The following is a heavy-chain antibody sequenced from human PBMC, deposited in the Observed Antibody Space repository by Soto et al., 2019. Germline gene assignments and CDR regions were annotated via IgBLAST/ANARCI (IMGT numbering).Heavy chain of an antibody. V-gene: IGHV5-10-1*01. CDR3: ARHVTEDIVVVVAAKGYYYGMDV. CDR2: IDPSDSYT. CDR1: GYSFAGYW. D-gene: IGHD2-15*01. J-gene: IGHJ6*02. Sequence: GESLKISCKGSGYSFAGYWITWVRQMPGKGLEWMGRIDPSDSYTNYSPSFQGHVTISADKSISTAYLQWSSLKASDTAMYYCARHVTEDIVVVVAAKGYYYGMDVWGQGTTVTVSS.